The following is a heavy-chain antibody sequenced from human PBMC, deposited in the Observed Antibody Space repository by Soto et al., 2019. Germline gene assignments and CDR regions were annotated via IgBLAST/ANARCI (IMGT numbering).Heavy chain of an antibody. CDR2: IYPDDSDT. Sequence: GESLKISCKGSGSSFFSHWIACVRQMPGKGLEWMGIIYPDDSDTRYSPSYQGQVTISADKSINTAYVQWHSLEASDTAMYYCARPTYCSSTSRSPFEYWGQGTRVTVSS. CDR3: ARPTYCSSTSRSPFEY. D-gene: IGHD2-2*01. J-gene: IGHJ4*02. V-gene: IGHV5-51*01. CDR1: GSSFFSHW.